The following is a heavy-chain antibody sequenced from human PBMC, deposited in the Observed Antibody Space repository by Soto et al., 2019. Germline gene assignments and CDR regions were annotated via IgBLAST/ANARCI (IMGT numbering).Heavy chain of an antibody. J-gene: IGHJ4*02. D-gene: IGHD6-13*01. CDR3: ARDLAAVTGDY. CDR2: ISAYNGNT. V-gene: IGHV1-18*01. CDR1: GYTFTSYA. Sequence: QVQLVQSGAEVRKPGASVKVSCKASGYTFTSYAISWVRQAPGQGLEWMGWISAYNGNTNYAQKLQGRVTMTTDTAASTAYMELRSLRADDPAVYYCARDLAAVTGDYCGQGTLVTVSS.